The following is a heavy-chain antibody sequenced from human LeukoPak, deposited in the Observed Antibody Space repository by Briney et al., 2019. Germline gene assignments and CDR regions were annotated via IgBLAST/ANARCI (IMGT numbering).Heavy chain of an antibody. V-gene: IGHV1-2*02. Sequence: ASVKVSCKASEYTFTGYYMHWVRQAPGQGLEWMGWINPNSGGTNYAQKFQGRVTMTRDTSISTAYMELSRLRSDDTAVYYCARTSEQQLAIFDYWGQGTLVTVSS. CDR2: INPNSGGT. CDR3: ARTSEQQLAIFDY. J-gene: IGHJ4*02. CDR1: EYTFTGYY. D-gene: IGHD6-13*01.